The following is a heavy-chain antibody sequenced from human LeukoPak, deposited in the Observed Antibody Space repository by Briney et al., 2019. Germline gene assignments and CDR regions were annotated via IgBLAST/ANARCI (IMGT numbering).Heavy chain of an antibody. CDR2: ISSDGSKT. CDR3: ARDHYITTFGWHYWYFDL. D-gene: IGHD3-3*01. Sequence: GRSLRLSCAASAFTFNTYSMHWVRQAPGNGLEWVAAISSDGSKTYYADSVKGRFTISRDNSENTLYLQMNSLRAEDTAVYFCARDHYITTFGWHYWYFDLWGRGTLVTVSS. V-gene: IGHV3-30*01. CDR1: AFTFNTYS. J-gene: IGHJ2*01.